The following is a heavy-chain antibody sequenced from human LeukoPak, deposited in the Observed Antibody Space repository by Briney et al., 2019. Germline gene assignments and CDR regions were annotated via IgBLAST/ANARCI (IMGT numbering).Heavy chain of an antibody. CDR1: GGSISSSSYY. Sequence: SETLSLTCTVSGGSISSSSYYCGWIRQPPGKGLEWIGSIYYSGSTYYNPSLKSRVTISVDTSKNKFSLKLSSVTAADTAVYYCARAVPSYNWNDRYYYYYMAVWGKGTTVTVSS. J-gene: IGHJ6*03. CDR2: IYYSGST. D-gene: IGHD1-1*01. CDR3: ARAVPSYNWNDRYYYYYMAV. V-gene: IGHV4-39*07.